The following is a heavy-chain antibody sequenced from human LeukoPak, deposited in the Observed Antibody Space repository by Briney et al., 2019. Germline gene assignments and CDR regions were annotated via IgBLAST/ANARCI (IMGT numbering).Heavy chain of an antibody. CDR1: GFSFSSFA. J-gene: IGHJ4*02. CDR2: ITGSGSNT. Sequence: GGSLRLSCAASGFSFSSFAMSWVRQAPGKGLEWVSAITGSGSNTYYADSVKGRFTISRDNSKNTLYLQMNNLRAEDTAIYYCAKAANYDILTGYYLDYWGQGTLVTVSS. D-gene: IGHD3-9*01. CDR3: AKAANYDILTGYYLDY. V-gene: IGHV3-23*01.